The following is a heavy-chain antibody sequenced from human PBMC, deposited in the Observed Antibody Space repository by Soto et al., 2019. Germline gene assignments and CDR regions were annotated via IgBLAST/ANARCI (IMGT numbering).Heavy chain of an antibody. J-gene: IGHJ4*02. CDR3: ARDPKTSGGQHWAFNYFDS. CDR1: GFSFSISP. D-gene: IGHD7-27*01. CDR2: ISYDGTNK. Sequence: PGGYLRLSCAASGFSFSISPMHWVRQAPGKGPEWVALISYDGTNKSYADSVKGRFTISRDNSKSTLYLQVDSLRPEDAAVYYCARDPKTSGGQHWAFNYFDSWGQGTLVTVSS. V-gene: IGHV3-30-3*01.